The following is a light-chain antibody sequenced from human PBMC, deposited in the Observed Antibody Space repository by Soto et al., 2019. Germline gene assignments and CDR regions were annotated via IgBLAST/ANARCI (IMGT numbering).Light chain of an antibody. CDR3: QQGYSTPIT. V-gene: IGKV1-39*01. Sequence: DIQMTQSPASISASXSDRVTIAXXASQSISSYLNWYQQKPGKAPKLLIYAASSLQSGVPSRFSGSGSGTDFTLTVSSLQPEDFVTYYCQQGYSTPITFGQGTRLEIK. CDR1: QSISSY. CDR2: AAS. J-gene: IGKJ5*01.